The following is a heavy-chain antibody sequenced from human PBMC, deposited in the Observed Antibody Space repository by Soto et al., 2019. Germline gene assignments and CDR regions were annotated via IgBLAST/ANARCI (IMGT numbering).Heavy chain of an antibody. J-gene: IGHJ6*02. CDR1: GYTFTSYY. CDR2: INPSGGST. Sequence: ASVKVSCKASGYTFTSYYMHWVRQAPGQGLEWMGIINPSGGSTSYAQKFQGRVTMTRDTSTSTVYMELSSLRSEDTAVYCCARELAVSGSYYHLYSYYGMDVWGQGTTVTVSS. CDR3: ARELAVSGSYYHLYSYYGMDV. D-gene: IGHD3-10*01. V-gene: IGHV1-46*01.